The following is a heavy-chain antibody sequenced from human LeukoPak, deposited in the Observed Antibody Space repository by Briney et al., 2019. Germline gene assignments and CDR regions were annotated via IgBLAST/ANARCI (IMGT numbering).Heavy chain of an antibody. CDR2: IRYDGKKT. Sequence: QTGGSLRLTCVGSTFTFSDYGMHWVRQAPGKGLEWVAFIRYDGKKTYYADSAKGRFTISRDNSKNTLYLEMNSLRAEDTAVFYCAKDGVILAPGIYWYMDVWGRGTTVTVSS. CDR3: AKDGVILAPGIYWYMDV. V-gene: IGHV3-30*02. D-gene: IGHD3-16*02. CDR1: TFTFSDYG. J-gene: IGHJ6*03.